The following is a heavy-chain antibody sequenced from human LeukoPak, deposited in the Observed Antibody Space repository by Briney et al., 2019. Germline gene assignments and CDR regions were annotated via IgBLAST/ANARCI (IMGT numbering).Heavy chain of an antibody. Sequence: PSETLSLTCTVSGGSISSYYWSWIRQPAGKGLEWIGRIYTSGGTNYNPSLKSRVTMSVDTSKNQFSLKLSSVTAADTAVYYCARGLAYGSGSYYLYYFDYWGQGTLVTVSS. CDR2: IYTSGGT. V-gene: IGHV4-4*07. J-gene: IGHJ4*02. D-gene: IGHD3-10*01. CDR1: GGSISSYY. CDR3: ARGLAYGSGSYYLYYFDY.